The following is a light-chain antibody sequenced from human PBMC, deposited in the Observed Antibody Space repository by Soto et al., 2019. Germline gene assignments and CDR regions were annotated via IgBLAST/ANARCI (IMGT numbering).Light chain of an antibody. CDR1: SSNIGAGYD. V-gene: IGLV1-40*01. CDR3: QSYDSSLSGWV. CDR2: GNS. Sequence: QSVLTQPRSVSGAPGQRVTISCTGSSSNIGAGYDVRWYQQLPGTAPKLLIYGNSNRPSGVPDRFSASKSGTSASLAITGLQAEDEADYYCQSYDSSLSGWVFGGGTKLTVL. J-gene: IGLJ3*02.